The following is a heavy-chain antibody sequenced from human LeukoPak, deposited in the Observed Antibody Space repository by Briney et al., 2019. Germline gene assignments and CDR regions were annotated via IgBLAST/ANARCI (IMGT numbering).Heavy chain of an antibody. V-gene: IGHV3-11*04. CDR3: ARAPSYSGSYYFDY. CDR1: GFTFSDYY. Sequence: GGSLRLSCAASGFTFSDYYMSWIRQAPGKGLEWVSYISSSSSTIYYADSVKGRFTISRDNAKNSLYLQMNSLRDEDTAVYYCARAPSYSGSYYFDYWGQGTLVTVSS. CDR2: ISSSSSTI. D-gene: IGHD1-26*01. J-gene: IGHJ4*02.